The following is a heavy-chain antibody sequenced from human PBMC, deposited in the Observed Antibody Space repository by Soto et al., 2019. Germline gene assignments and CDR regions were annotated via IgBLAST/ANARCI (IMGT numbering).Heavy chain of an antibody. Sequence: PWGSLRLSCAASGFTFSSYWMSWVRQAPGKGLEWVANIKQDGSEKYYVDSVKGRFTISRDNAKNSLYLQMNSLRAEDTAVYYCARDGIVGATLAFDIWGQGTMVTVSS. CDR3: ARDGIVGATLAFDI. V-gene: IGHV3-7*03. D-gene: IGHD1-26*01. CDR2: IKQDGSEK. CDR1: GFTFSSYW. J-gene: IGHJ3*02.